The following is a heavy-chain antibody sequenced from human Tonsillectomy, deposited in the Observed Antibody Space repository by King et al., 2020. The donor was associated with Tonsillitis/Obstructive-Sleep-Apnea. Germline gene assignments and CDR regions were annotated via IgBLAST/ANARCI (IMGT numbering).Heavy chain of an antibody. CDR1: GGSISSGGYY. J-gene: IGHJ3*02. Sequence: VQLQESGPGLVKPSQTLSLTCTVSGGSISSGGYYWSWIRQHPGKGLEWIGYIYYSGNTYYNPSLKSRVTISVDTSKNQFSLSLNSVTAADTAMYYCAMESPYDSGSHDAFDIWGQGTMVTVSS. V-gene: IGHV4-31*03. D-gene: IGHD3-10*01. CDR2: IYYSGNT. CDR3: AMESPYDSGSHDAFDI.